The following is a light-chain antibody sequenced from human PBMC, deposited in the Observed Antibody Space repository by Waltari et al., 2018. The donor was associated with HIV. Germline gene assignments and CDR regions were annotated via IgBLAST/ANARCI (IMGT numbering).Light chain of an antibody. CDR2: GND. V-gene: IGLV1-47*01. Sequence: QPVLSQAPSASGAPGQRIVIYCSGDLSTIGRTAVSWYKHSPGSAPRLLIDGNDERPSEVPDRFSGSKSGSSASLAISGLQSEDEGDYFCAAWDDGLSGVIFGGGTRLTV. CDR3: AAWDDGLSGVI. J-gene: IGLJ2*01. CDR1: LSTIGRTA.